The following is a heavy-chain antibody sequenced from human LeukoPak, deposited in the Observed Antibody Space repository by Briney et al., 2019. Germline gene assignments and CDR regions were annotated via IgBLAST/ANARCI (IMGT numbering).Heavy chain of an antibody. D-gene: IGHD2-15*01. CDR2: IRFDESDK. CDR1: GFTFSNYG. Sequence: PGGSLTLSCAASGFTFSNYGMHWVRQAPGKGLDWVTFIRFDESDKYYADSVKGRFTISRDNSKNTLYLQMNSLRAEDTAVYYCAKDRAAGGYVDYWGQGTLVTVSS. J-gene: IGHJ4*02. V-gene: IGHV3-30*02. CDR3: AKDRAAGGYVDY.